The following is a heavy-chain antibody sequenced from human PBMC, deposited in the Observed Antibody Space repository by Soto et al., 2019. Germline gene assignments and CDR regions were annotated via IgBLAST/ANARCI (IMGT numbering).Heavy chain of an antibody. D-gene: IGHD3-3*01. CDR2: ISSSSSTI. Sequence: EVQLVESGGGLVQPGGSLRLSCAASGFTFSSYSMNWVRQAPGKGLEWVSYISSSSSTIYYADSVKGRFTISRDNAKNSLYLQMKSLRDEDTAVYYCARDYEWLFTLTFDYWGQGTLVTVSS. J-gene: IGHJ4*02. CDR1: GFTFSSYS. V-gene: IGHV3-48*02. CDR3: ARDYEWLFTLTFDY.